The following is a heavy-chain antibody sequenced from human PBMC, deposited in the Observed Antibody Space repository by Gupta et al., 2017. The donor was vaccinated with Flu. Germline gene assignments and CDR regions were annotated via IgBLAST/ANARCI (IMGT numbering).Heavy chain of an antibody. J-gene: IGHJ4*02. Sequence: QVQLVESGGGVVQPGGSLRVSCAASGFSFSNYGFHWVRQAPGKGLEWVAVLWFDGSNKDYSHSVKGRFTISRDDSKNTLYLQMNSLRVEDTAVYYCARAPLNSSPYFDYWGQGALVTVSS. CDR1: GFSFSNYG. D-gene: IGHD2/OR15-2a*01. CDR3: ARAPLNSSPYFDY. V-gene: IGHV3-33*01. CDR2: LWFDGSNK.